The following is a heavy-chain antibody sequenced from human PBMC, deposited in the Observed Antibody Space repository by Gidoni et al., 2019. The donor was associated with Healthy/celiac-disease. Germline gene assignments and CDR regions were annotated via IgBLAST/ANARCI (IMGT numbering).Heavy chain of an antibody. V-gene: IGHV4-4*02. J-gene: IGHJ6*02. CDR3: ASVATIVYYYYGMDV. CDR2: IYHSGST. CDR1: GGSLSSSNW. Sequence: QVQLQEAGAGLVKPAGTLSLTCAVSGGSLSSSNWWSWVRQPPGKGLEWIGEIYHSGSTNYNPSLKIRVTISVDKSKNHFSLKLSSVTAADTAVYYCASVATIVYYYYGMDVWGQGTTVTVSS. D-gene: IGHD5-12*01.